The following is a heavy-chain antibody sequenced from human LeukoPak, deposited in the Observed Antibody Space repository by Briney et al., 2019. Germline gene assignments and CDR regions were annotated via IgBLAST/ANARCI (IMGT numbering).Heavy chain of an antibody. CDR2: IKQDGSEK. CDR1: GFTFSSYW. D-gene: IGHD3-22*01. CDR3: ARDLRGYYDSSGYPC. J-gene: IGHJ4*02. V-gene: IGHV3-7*01. Sequence: GGSLRLSCAASGFTFSSYWMSWVRQAPGKGLEWVANIKQDGSEKYYVDSVKGRFTISRDDAKNSLYLQMNSLRAEDTAVYYCARDLRGYYDSSGYPCWGQGTLVTVSS.